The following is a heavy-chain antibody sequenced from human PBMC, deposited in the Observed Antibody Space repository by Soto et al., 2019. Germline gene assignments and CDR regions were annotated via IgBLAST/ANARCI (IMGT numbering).Heavy chain of an antibody. CDR1: GYTFTIYG. Sequence: QVQLVQSGGEVKKPGASVKVSCKASGYTFTIYGINWVRQAPGQGLEWMGWISPDNGNTNYAQKLQGRVTMTTDTSTSTAYMELRSLRSDDTAVYYVARALGYSGYAGMDVWGQGTTVTVSS. CDR2: ISPDNGNT. J-gene: IGHJ6*02. V-gene: IGHV1-18*01. CDR3: ARALGYSGYAGMDV. D-gene: IGHD5-12*01.